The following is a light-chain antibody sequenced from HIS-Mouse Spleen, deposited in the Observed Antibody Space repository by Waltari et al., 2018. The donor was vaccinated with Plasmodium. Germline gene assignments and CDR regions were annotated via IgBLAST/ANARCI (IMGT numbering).Light chain of an antibody. V-gene: IGLV2-8*01. J-gene: IGLJ2*01. CDR3: SSYAGSNNLV. Sequence: QSALTQPPSASGSPGQSVTISCTGTSSDVGGYNYFSWYQQPPGKAPKLMIYEVTKRPSGVPDRFSGSKSGNTASLTVSGLQAEDEADYYCSSYAGSNNLVFGGGTKLTVL. CDR2: EVT. CDR1: SSDVGGYNY.